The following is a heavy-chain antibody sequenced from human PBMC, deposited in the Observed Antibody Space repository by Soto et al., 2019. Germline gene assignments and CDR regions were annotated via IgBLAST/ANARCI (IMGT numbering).Heavy chain of an antibody. D-gene: IGHD4-17*01. V-gene: IGHV4-59*01. CDR3: AKVNTVTIPLGFDY. Sequence: SETLSLTCTVSGGSISSYYWSWIRQPPGKGLEWIGYIYYSGSTNYNPSLKSRVTISVDTSKNQSSLKLSSVTAADTAVYYCAKVNTVTIPLGFDYWGQGTLVTVSS. CDR1: GGSISSYY. CDR2: IYYSGST. J-gene: IGHJ4*02.